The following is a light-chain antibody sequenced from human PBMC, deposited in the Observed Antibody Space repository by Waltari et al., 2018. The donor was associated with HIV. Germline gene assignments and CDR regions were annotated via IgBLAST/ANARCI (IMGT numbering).Light chain of an antibody. V-gene: IGLV2-14*01. CDR2: EVS. J-gene: IGLJ2*01. CDR1: SSDIGAYDF. CDR3: SSCTTSNSLL. Sequence: QSALTQPASVSGSPGQSITVSCTGTSSDIGAYDFVSWYQQTPGTAPKLVIYEVSNRPSGIAYRFSGSKSGNTASLTISGLQTEDEADYYCSSCTTSNSLLFGGGTKVTVL.